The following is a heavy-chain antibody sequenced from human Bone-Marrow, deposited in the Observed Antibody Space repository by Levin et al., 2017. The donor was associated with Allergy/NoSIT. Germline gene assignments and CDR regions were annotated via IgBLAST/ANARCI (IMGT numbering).Heavy chain of an antibody. Sequence: GGSLRLSCAASGFTLSDYYMSWIRQAPGKGPEWVSYISSRGTTMYLADSVKGRFTISRDNAKNSLSLQMNSLRADDTAVYYCARDMNKAHYNYGLDVWGQGTTVTVSS. V-gene: IGHV3-11*01. D-gene: IGHD1/OR15-1a*01. CDR2: ISSRGTTM. CDR3: ARDMNKAHYNYGLDV. J-gene: IGHJ6*02. CDR1: GFTLSDYY.